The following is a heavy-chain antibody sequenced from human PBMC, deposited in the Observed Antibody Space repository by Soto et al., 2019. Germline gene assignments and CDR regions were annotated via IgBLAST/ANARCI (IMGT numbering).Heavy chain of an antibody. CDR3: AREGLGYCSSTSCQDYYYYYGMDV. D-gene: IGHD2-2*01. CDR2: INPNSSGT. V-gene: IGHV1-2*04. CDR1: GYTFTSYY. J-gene: IGHJ6*02. Sequence: ASVKVSCKASGYTFTSYYMHWVRQAPGQGLEWMGWINPNSSGTNYAQKFQGWVTMTRDTSISTAYMELSRLRSDDTAVYYCAREGLGYCSSTSCQDYYYYYGMDVWGQGTTVT.